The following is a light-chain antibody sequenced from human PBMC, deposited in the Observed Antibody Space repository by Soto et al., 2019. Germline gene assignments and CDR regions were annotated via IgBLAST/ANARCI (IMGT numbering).Light chain of an antibody. CDR2: AAS. CDR1: QDIDSW. CDR3: QQANTFPWT. V-gene: IGKV1-12*01. J-gene: IGKJ1*01. Sequence: DIQMTQSPSVVSASVGDRVTITGRASQDIDSWLAWYQQTPGRAPKLLISAASSLQRGVPSRFSGSGSGTYFTLTINTLQPEDLATYFCQQANTFPWTFGRGTKVEI.